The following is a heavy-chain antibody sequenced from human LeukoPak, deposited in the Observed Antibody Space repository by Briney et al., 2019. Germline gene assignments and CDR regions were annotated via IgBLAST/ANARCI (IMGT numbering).Heavy chain of an antibody. CDR1: GFTFSSFS. CDR3: ASLDSVVVTAMGYY. D-gene: IGHD2-21*02. J-gene: IGHJ4*02. Sequence: PGGSLRLSCAASGFTFSSFSMNWVRQAPGKGLEWVSYISSGSSTIYYADSVKGRSTVSRDNAKNSLYLQMNSLRDEDTAVYYCASLDSVVVTAMGYYWGQGTLVTVSS. CDR2: ISSGSSTI. V-gene: IGHV3-48*02.